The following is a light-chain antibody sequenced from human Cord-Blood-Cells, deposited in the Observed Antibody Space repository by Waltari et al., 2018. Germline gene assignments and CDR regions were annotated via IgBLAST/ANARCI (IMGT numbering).Light chain of an antibody. V-gene: IGLV2-11*01. CDR1: SSDVGGYNH. Sequence: QSALTQPRSVSGSPGQSVTISCTRTSSDVGGYNHVPWYQQHPGKSPKLMIYDVSKRPSGVPDRFSGSKSGNTSSLTISGLQAEDEADYYCCSYAGSYTYVFGTGTKVTVL. CDR3: CSYAGSYTYV. J-gene: IGLJ1*01. CDR2: DVS.